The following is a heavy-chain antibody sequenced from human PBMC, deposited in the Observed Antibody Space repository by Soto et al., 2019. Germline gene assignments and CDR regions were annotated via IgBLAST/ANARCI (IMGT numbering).Heavy chain of an antibody. CDR1: GFTFSDYY. CDR3: AREDGYCSGGSCYLEFENWFDP. D-gene: IGHD2-15*01. Sequence: LRLSCEASGFTFSDYYMSWIRQAPGKGLEWVSYISSSSSYTNYADSVKGRFTISRDNAKNSLYLQMNSLRAEDTAVYYCAREDGYCSGGSCYLEFENWFDPWGQGTLVTVSS. J-gene: IGHJ5*02. V-gene: IGHV3-11*06. CDR2: ISSSSSYT.